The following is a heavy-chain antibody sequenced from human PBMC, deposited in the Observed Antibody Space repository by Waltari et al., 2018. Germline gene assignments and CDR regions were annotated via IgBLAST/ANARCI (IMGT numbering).Heavy chain of an antibody. D-gene: IGHD2-15*01. CDR2: SYSHGTT. J-gene: IGHJ4*02. V-gene: IGHV3-53*01. Sequence: EVQLVESGGGLIQAGGSLRLSCAASGFTVSSTYRAWVRQAPGKGLKSVAISYSHGTTSYADSVKGRFTISRDNSKNTLFLQMSSVRVDDTAMYYCTTRVAISGVPGMPDYWGQGTLVTVSS. CDR1: GFTVSSTY. CDR3: TTRVAISGVPGMPDY.